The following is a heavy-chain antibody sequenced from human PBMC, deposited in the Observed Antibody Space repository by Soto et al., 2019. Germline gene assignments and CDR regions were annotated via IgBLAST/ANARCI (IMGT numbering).Heavy chain of an antibody. Sequence: QVHLVQSGAEVKKPGASVKVSCKASGYSFTDYYMHWVRQAPGQGLEWMGWNNTKTGGTNYAQRVQGRVTMYGDTCINTAYMEVSRLISDDTAFYYCARVGPTGWFEPRGQGTVVTVSS. CDR1: GYSFTDYY. V-gene: IGHV1-2*02. CDR3: ARVGPTGWFEP. CDR2: NNTKTGGT. J-gene: IGHJ5*02.